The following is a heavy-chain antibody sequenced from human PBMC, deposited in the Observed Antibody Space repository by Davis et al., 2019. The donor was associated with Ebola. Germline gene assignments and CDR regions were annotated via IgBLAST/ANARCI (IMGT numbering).Heavy chain of an antibody. Sequence: GGSLRLSCSEAGFTFSGYGMHWVRQAPGKGLEWLAFIQFDGSQKYYADSVKGRFTISRDNSKETLFLQMNNLRAEDTAVYYCAKLGEGDYRPYGHYGMDVWGKGTTVTVSS. D-gene: IGHD4-17*01. CDR3: AKLGEGDYRPYGHYGMDV. V-gene: IGHV3-30*02. CDR2: IQFDGSQK. J-gene: IGHJ6*04. CDR1: GFTFSGYG.